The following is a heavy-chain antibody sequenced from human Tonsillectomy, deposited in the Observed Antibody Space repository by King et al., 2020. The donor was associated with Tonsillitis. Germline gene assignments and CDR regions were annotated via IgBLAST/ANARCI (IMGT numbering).Heavy chain of an antibody. CDR3: ARGSVVRGSYYFYYYMDG. J-gene: IGHJ6*03. CDR2: IISSGTTI. Sequence: VQLVESGGDLVQPGGSLRLSCAASGFTFSSYEMNWVRQAPGKGLEWVSYIISSGTTIYFADSVKGRFTISRDNAKNSLYLQMNSLRAEDTAVYFCARGSVVRGSYYFYYYMDGWGKGTTVTVSS. D-gene: IGHD3-10*01. V-gene: IGHV3-48*03. CDR1: GFTFSSYE.